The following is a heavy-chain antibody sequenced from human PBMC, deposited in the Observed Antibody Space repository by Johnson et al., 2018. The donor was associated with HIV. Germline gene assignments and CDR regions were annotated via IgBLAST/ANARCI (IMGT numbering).Heavy chain of an antibody. D-gene: IGHD3-3*01. J-gene: IGHJ3*01. CDR2: IGTAGDT. Sequence: VQLVESGGGLVQPVGSLRLSCAASGFTFSSYDMHWVRQATGKGLEWVSAIGTAGDTYYPGSVKGRFTISRDNAKNSLYLQMNSLRAEDTALYYCARDRVRDAFDVWGQGTVVTVSS. CDR3: ARDRVRDAFDV. V-gene: IGHV3-13*01. CDR1: GFTFSSYD.